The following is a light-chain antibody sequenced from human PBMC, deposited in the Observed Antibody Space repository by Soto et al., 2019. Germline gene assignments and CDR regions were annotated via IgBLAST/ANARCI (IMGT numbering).Light chain of an antibody. J-gene: IGLJ3*02. CDR3: LLSYSGARAGV. CDR1: TGAVTSGHY. V-gene: IGLV7-46*01. CDR2: DTS. Sequence: QAVVTQEPSLTVSPGGTVTLTCGSSTGAVTSGHYPYWFQQKPGQAPRTLIYDTSNKHSWTPAWFSGSLLGGKAALTLSGAQPEDEAEYYCLLSYSGARAGVFGGGTKLTVL.